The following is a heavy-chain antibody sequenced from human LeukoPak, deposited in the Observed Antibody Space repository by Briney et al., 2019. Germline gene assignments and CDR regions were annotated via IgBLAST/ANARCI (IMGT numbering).Heavy chain of an antibody. CDR3: ASRRDYGINC. Sequence: GGSLTLSCAASGFTVSSNDMSWVCQAPGKGLEWVSVIYSGGSTYYADSVKGRFTISRDDSKNTLYLQMNSLRAEDTAVYYCASRRDYGINCWGQGTLVTVSS. J-gene: IGHJ4*02. CDR1: GFTVSSND. V-gene: IGHV3-53*01. D-gene: IGHD4-17*01. CDR2: IYSGGST.